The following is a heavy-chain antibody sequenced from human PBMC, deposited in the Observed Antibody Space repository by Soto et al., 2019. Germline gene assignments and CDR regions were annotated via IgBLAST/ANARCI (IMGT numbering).Heavy chain of an antibody. Sequence: TSETLSLTCTVSGGSISSYYWIWLRQPPGKGLEWIGYIYYSGSTNYNPSLKSRVTISVDTSKNQFSLKLSYVTAADTAVYYCARLGSSSDWFDPWGQGTLVTVSS. D-gene: IGHD6-6*01. CDR1: GGSISSYY. CDR3: ARLGSSSDWFDP. J-gene: IGHJ5*02. CDR2: IYYSGST. V-gene: IGHV4-59*01.